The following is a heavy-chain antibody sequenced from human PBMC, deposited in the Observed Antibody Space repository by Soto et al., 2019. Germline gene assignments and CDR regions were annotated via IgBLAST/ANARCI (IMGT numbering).Heavy chain of an antibody. Sequence: SETLSLTCAVYGGSFSGFYWSWIRQPPGKGLEWIGEINHSGSTNYNQSIKSRVNISIDTSKNQLSMKQNTETAADTAIYYCSRDSLGIAVLGTGRSKNNWFDPWGQGTRVTVS. V-gene: IGHV4-34*01. CDR2: INHSGST. D-gene: IGHD6-19*01. CDR1: GGSFSGFY. CDR3: SRDSLGIAVLGTGRSKNNWFDP. J-gene: IGHJ5*02.